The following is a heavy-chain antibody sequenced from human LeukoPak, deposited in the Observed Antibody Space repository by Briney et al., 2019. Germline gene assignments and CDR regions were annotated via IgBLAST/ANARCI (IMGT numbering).Heavy chain of an antibody. CDR1: GFTFNDYG. D-gene: IGHD6-6*01. V-gene: IGHV3-48*04. CDR3: ARGGAARPDY. Sequence: GGSPRLSCLVSGFTFNDYGMNWVRQAPGKGLEWVSYISSSSNTVNYADSVKGRFSISRDNAKNSLYLQMNSLRVEDTAIYYCARGGAARPDYWGQGTLVSVSS. J-gene: IGHJ4*02. CDR2: ISSSSNTV.